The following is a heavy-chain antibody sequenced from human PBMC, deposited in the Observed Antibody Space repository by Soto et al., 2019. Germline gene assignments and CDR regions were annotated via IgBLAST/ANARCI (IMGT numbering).Heavy chain of an antibody. CDR1: GGSISSSSCY. Sequence: QLQLQESGPGLVMPSETLSLTCTVSGGSISSSSCYWGWLRQPPGKGLEWIGTIYYSGSTYYNPSLKSRVTISVDTSKNHFSLKLSSVTAADTAVYYCARRVLTGYSFLWFDPWGQGTLVTVSS. CDR3: ARRVLTGYSFLWFDP. D-gene: IGHD3-9*01. CDR2: IYYSGST. V-gene: IGHV4-39*02. J-gene: IGHJ5*02.